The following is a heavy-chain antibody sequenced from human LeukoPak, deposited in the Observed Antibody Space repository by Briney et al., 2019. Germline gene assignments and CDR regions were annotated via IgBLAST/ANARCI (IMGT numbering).Heavy chain of an antibody. Sequence: GGSLRLSCAASRFTFIDYDMHWVRQVIGKGLEWVSAIGIRGDTHYSGSVKGRFTISRENAESSLYLQMNSLRAEDAAVYYCARGGIQVSGIDEFDYWGQGTLVTVSS. V-gene: IGHV3-13*01. D-gene: IGHD6-19*01. CDR2: IGIRGDT. CDR1: RFTFIDYD. J-gene: IGHJ4*02. CDR3: ARGGIQVSGIDEFDY.